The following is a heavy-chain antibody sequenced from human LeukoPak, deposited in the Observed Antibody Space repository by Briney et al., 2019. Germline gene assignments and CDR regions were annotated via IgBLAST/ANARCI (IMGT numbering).Heavy chain of an antibody. CDR2: INPSGGST. CDR3: ARDLGGGDYPWEAFDI. D-gene: IGHD2-21*02. Sequence: GASVKVSCKASGYTFTSYYMHWVRQAPGQGLELMGIINPSGGSTSYAQKFQGRVTMTRDTSTSTVYMELSSLRSEDTAVYYCARDLGGGDYPWEAFDIWGQGTMVTVSS. J-gene: IGHJ3*02. V-gene: IGHV1-46*01. CDR1: GYTFTSYY.